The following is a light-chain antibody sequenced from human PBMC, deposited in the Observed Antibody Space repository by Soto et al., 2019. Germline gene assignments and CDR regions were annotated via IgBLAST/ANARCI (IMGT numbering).Light chain of an antibody. CDR1: QSLLYSDGNHY. Sequence: DVVVTQSPLYLPVTLGQPASICCRSSQSLLYSDGNHYFTGFQQRPGQSPRRLIYRVSGRDSGVPDRFSGSGSGTDFTLKISRVEAEDVGVYYCMQGADWPGRFGQGTKVDIK. CDR3: MQGADWPGR. J-gene: IGKJ1*01. V-gene: IGKV2-30*01. CDR2: RVS.